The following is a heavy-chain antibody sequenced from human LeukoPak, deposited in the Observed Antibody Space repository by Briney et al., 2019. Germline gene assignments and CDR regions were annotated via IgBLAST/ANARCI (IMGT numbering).Heavy chain of an antibody. V-gene: IGHV3-73*01. Sequence: VGSLRLSCAASGFTFSGSAMHWVRQASGKGLEWVGRIRSKANSYATAYAASVKGRFTISRDDSKNTAYLQMNSLKTEDTAVYYCARYWNYCSGGSCRPYYFDYWGQGTLVTVSS. CDR2: IRSKANSYAT. CDR1: GFTFSGSA. CDR3: ARYWNYCSGGSCRPYYFDY. D-gene: IGHD2-15*01. J-gene: IGHJ4*02.